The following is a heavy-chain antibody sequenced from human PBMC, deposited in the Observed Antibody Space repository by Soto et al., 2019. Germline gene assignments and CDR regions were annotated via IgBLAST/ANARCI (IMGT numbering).Heavy chain of an antibody. J-gene: IGHJ3*02. CDR2: ISAYNGNT. D-gene: IGHD2-15*01. Sequence: QVQLVQSGAEVKKPGASVKVSCKASGYTFTSYGISWVRQAPGQGLEWMGWISAYNGNTNSAQKFQSRVTMTTGTSTSTAYMELRSLRSDDTAVYYCARRNQDIEVVVAAVGLDAFDIWGQGTMVTVSS. CDR1: GYTFTSYG. V-gene: IGHV1-18*01. CDR3: ARRNQDIEVVVAAVGLDAFDI.